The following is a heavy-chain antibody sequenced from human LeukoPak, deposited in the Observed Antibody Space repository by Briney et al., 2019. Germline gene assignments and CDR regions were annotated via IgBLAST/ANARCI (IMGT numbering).Heavy chain of an antibody. CDR1: GFTVSSNY. V-gene: IGHV3-21*01. D-gene: IGHD4-17*01. Sequence: PEGSLRLSCAASGFTVSSNYMSWVRQAPGKGLEWVSSISSRSSYIYYADSLKGRFTISRDNAKNSLYLNIHSLRAEDTAVYYCARDRADPDYGDYVFAYWGQGTLVTVSS. CDR3: ARDRADPDYGDYVFAY. CDR2: ISSRSSYI. J-gene: IGHJ4*02.